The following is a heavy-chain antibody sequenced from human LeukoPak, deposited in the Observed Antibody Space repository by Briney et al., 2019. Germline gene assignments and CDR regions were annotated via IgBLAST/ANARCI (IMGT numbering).Heavy chain of an antibody. J-gene: IGHJ4*02. V-gene: IGHV3-11*04. D-gene: IGHD1-26*01. CDR1: RFTFSDYY. Sequence: KPGGSLRLSCAASRFTFSDYYMSWIRQAPGKGLEWVSYISSSGSTIYYADSVKGRFTISRDNAKNSLYLQMNSLRAEDTAVYYCASSWGSGSSQSPLDYWGQGTLVTVSS. CDR2: ISSSGSTI. CDR3: ASSWGSGSSQSPLDY.